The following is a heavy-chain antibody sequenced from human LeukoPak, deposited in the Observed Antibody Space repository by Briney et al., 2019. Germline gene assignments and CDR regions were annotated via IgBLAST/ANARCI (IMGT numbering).Heavy chain of an antibody. J-gene: IGHJ4*02. D-gene: IGHD1-7*01. Sequence: ASVKVSCKASGYTFTGYYMHWVRQAPGQGLEWMGWINPNSGGTNYAQKLQGRVTMTTDTSTSTAYMELRSLRSDDTAVYYCARDAKNYRRPGGYWGQGTLVTVSS. V-gene: IGHV1-2*02. CDR2: INPNSGGT. CDR1: GYTFTGYY. CDR3: ARDAKNYRRPGGY.